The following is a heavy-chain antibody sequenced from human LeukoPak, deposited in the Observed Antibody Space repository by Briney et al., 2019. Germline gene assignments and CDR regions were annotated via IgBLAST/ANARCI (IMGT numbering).Heavy chain of an antibody. V-gene: IGHV3-20*04. CDR2: INWNGGST. Sequence: GGSLRLSCAASGFTFDDYAMNWVRQAPGKGLEWVSGINWNGGSTYYRDSVKGRFTISRDNAKNSLYLQMNSLRAEDTAVYYCARVQGYYYYMDVWGKGTTVTVSS. J-gene: IGHJ6*03. CDR1: GFTFDDYA. CDR3: ARVQGYYYYMDV.